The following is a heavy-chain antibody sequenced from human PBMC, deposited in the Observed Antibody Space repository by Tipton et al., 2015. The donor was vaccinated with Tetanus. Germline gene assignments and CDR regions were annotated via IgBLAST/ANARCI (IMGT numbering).Heavy chain of an antibody. J-gene: IGHJ4*02. CDR1: GFTFSRYA. CDR2: INEDGSEI. CDR3: AKGWGSY. D-gene: IGHD3-16*01. V-gene: IGHV3-7*03. Sequence: SLRLSCAASGFTFSRYAMHWVRQAPGRGLEWVANINEDGSEIDYVDSVKGRFTISRDNAKNSLYLQMNSLRPEDTALYYCAKGWGSYWGQGTLVTVSS.